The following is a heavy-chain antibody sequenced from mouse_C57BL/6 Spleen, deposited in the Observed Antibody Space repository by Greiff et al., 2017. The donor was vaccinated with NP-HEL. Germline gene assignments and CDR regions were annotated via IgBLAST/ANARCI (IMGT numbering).Heavy chain of an antibody. J-gene: IGHJ4*01. D-gene: IGHD2-3*01. Sequence: EVKVEESGGGLVQPGGSMKLSCVASGFTFSNYWMNWVRQSPEKGLEWVAQIRLKSDNYATHYAESVKGRFTISRDDSKSSVYLQMNNLRAEDTGIYYCTGDGYYCAMDYWGQGTSVTVSS. CDR2: IRLKSDNYAT. CDR3: TGDGYYCAMDY. V-gene: IGHV6-3*01. CDR1: GFTFSNYW.